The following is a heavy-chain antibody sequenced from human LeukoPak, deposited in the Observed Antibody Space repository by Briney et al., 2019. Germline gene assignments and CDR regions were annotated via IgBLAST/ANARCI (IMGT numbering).Heavy chain of an antibody. D-gene: IGHD6-6*01. J-gene: IGHJ4*02. V-gene: IGHV4-39*01. CDR2: IYYSGST. CDR3: AGEYSSSSFDY. Sequence: KASDTLSLTCTVSGGSISSSSYYWGWIRQPPGKGLEWIGSIYYSGSTYYNPSLKSRVTISVDTSKNQFSLKLSSVTAADTAVYYCAGEYSSSSFDYWGQGTLVTVSS. CDR1: GGSISSSSYY.